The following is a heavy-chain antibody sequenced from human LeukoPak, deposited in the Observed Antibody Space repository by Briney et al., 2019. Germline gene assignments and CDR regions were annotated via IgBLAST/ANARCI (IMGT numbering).Heavy chain of an antibody. D-gene: IGHD3-22*01. J-gene: IGHJ5*02. V-gene: IGHV4-39*01. CDR2: IYYSGST. CDR3: ARLGTGYDSSGYSIGWFDP. Sequence: SETLSLTCTVSGGSISISTYYWGWIRQPPGKGLEWIGNIYYSGSTYYNPSLKSRVTISVDTSKNQFSLRLNSVTAADTAVYYCARLGTGYDSSGYSIGWFDPWGQGTLVTVSS. CDR1: GGSISISTYY.